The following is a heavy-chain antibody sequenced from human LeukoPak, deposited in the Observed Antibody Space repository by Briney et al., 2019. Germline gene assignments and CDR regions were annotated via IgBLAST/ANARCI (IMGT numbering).Heavy chain of an antibody. D-gene: IGHD6-19*01. CDR2: ITPSGGST. Sequence: ASVKVPCKASGYTFTTYYMHWVRQAPGQGLEWMGIITPSGGSTSYAQKFRGRVTMTTDTSTSTVYMELSSLRSEDTAVYYCARGGPGWKDWFDPWGEKTLVTVSS. V-gene: IGHV1-46*01. J-gene: IGHJ5*02. CDR1: GYTFTTYY. CDR3: ARGGPGWKDWFDP.